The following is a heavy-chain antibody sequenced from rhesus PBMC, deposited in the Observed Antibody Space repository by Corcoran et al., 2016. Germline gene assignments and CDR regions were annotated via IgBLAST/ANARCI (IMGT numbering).Heavy chain of an antibody. CDR3: ARDGTYYYDSGYLPFDY. J-gene: IGHJ4*01. CDR1: GFTFSDYY. CDR2: IRNGGGST. V-gene: IGHV3-178*01. Sequence: EVQLVESGGGLAKPGGSLRLSCAASGFTFSDYYMDWVRQASGKGLEWVSRIRNGGGSTWYADSVKGRFTISRENAKNTLYLQMNSLRAEDTAVYYCARDGTYYYDSGYLPFDYWGQGVLVTVSS. D-gene: IGHD3-28*01.